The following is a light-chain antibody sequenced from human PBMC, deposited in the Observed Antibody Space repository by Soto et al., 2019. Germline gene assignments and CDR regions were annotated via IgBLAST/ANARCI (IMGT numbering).Light chain of an antibody. CDR1: SSNIGNNY. CDR3: GTWDSSLSASGV. Sequence: VLTQPPSVSAAPGQKVTISCSGSSSNIGNNYVSWYQQLPGTAPKLHIYDNNKRPSGIPDRFSGSKSGTSATLGITGLQTGDEADYYCGTWDSSLSASGVFGTGTKVTVL. J-gene: IGLJ1*01. V-gene: IGLV1-51*01. CDR2: DNN.